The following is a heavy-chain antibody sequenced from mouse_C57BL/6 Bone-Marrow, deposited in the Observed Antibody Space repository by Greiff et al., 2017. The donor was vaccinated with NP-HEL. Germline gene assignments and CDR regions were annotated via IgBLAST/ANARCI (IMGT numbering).Heavy chain of an antibody. CDR1: GFTFSDYY. J-gene: IGHJ4*01. Sequence: EVKLMESEGGLVQPGSSMKLSCTASGFTFSDYYMAWVRQVPEKGLEWVANINYDGSSTYYLASLKSRFIISSDNAKNILYLQMSSLKSEDTATYYCARDRGLGRGYYYAMDYWGQGTSVTVSS. CDR3: ARDRGLGRGYYYAMDY. V-gene: IGHV5-16*01. CDR2: INYDGSST. D-gene: IGHD4-1*01.